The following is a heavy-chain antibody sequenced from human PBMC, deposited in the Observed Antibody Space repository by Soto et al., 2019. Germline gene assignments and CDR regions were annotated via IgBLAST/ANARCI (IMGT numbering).Heavy chain of an antibody. CDR1: GFTFSSHW. CDR2: IGPSGSGT. Sequence: GGSLRLSCAASGFTFSSHWMHWVRQAPGKGLVWVSHIGPSGSGTRDADSVQGRFTISRDNARNTLYLQMNSLRDEDTAVYYCTRDNNGSYDYWGQGTLVTVSS. CDR3: TRDNNGSYDY. J-gene: IGHJ4*02. V-gene: IGHV3-74*01. D-gene: IGHD1-1*01.